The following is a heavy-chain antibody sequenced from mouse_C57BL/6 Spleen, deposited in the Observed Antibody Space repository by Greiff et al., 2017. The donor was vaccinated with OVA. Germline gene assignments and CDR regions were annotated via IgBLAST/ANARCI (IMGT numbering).Heavy chain of an antibody. CDR2: IDPSDSYT. J-gene: IGHJ2*01. Sequence: QVQLQQPGAELVMPGASVKLSCKASGYTFTSYWMHWVKQRPGQGLEWIGEIDPSDSYTNYNQKFKGKSTLTVDKSSSTAYMQLSSLTSEDSAVYYCARRDYDRFFDDWGQGTTLTVSS. V-gene: IGHV1-69*01. D-gene: IGHD2-4*01. CDR3: ARRDYDRFFDD. CDR1: GYTFTSYW.